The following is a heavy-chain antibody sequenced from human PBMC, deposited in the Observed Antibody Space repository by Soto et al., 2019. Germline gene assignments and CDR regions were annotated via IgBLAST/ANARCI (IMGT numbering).Heavy chain of an antibody. CDR2: IIPMFGTA. D-gene: IGHD3-16*01. Sequence: GSQVKVSCKASGGTFSSYAISWVRQSPGQGLEWMGGIIPMFGTANYAQQFQGRVTITADESTSTAYMERSSLRSEDTAVYYCARVRLIPASDKRYYYYGIGVSRPLSPGTV. V-gene: IGHV1-69*01. CDR3: ARVRLIPASDKRYYYYGIGV. J-gene: IGHJ6*02. CDR1: GGTFSSYA.